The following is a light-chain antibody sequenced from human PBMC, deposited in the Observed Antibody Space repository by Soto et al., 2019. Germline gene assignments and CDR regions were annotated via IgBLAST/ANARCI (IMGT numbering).Light chain of an antibody. V-gene: IGKV1-39*01. Sequence: DIQMTQSPSSLSASVGDRVTITCRASQRIRTYLNWYQQKPGKAPMLLIYAASSLQSGAPSRFSSSGSRTDFTLTISSLQPEDFATYYYQQGYSTPLTFGGGTKVEIK. CDR1: QRIRTY. CDR2: AAS. CDR3: QQGYSTPLT. J-gene: IGKJ4*01.